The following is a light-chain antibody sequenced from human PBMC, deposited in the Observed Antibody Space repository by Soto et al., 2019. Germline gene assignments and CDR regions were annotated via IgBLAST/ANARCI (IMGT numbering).Light chain of an antibody. CDR3: QQYNSYSLFT. CDR2: KAS. J-gene: IGKJ2*01. Sequence: DIQMTQSPSTLSASVGDRVTITCRASQSTSRWLAWYQQKPGKAPKLLIYKASTLESGVPSRFSGSGSGTEFSLTISSLQPDDFATYYCQQYNSYSLFTFGQGTKLEIK. V-gene: IGKV1-5*03. CDR1: QSTSRW.